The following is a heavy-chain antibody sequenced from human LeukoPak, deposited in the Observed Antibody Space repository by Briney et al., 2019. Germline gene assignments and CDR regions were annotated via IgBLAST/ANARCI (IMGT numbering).Heavy chain of an antibody. D-gene: IGHD3-10*01. Sequence: ASVKVSCKASGYTFTSYDINWVRQATGQGLEWMGWMNPNSGNTGYAQKFQGRVTMTRNTSISTAYMELSSLRSEDTAVYYCARGRSDYYGSYYYMDVWGKGTTVTISS. CDR3: ARGRSDYYGSYYYMDV. J-gene: IGHJ6*03. CDR2: MNPNSGNT. CDR1: GYTFTSYD. V-gene: IGHV1-8*01.